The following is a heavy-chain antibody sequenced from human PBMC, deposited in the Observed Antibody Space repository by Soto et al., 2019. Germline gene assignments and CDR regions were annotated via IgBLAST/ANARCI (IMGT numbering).Heavy chain of an antibody. D-gene: IGHD3-16*01. CDR2: IHYSGNA. Sequence: QVQLQESGPGLVKPSQTLSLTCTVSGGSISSGSYYWSWIRQHPGEGLEWSASIHYSGNAYYKPSLRSRVTISVDTSKNQFSLKLASVTAADTAVYYCARNLYDYSRSAFDYWGQGSLVAVSS. J-gene: IGHJ4*02. CDR1: GGSISSGSYY. CDR3: ARNLYDYSRSAFDY. V-gene: IGHV4-31*03.